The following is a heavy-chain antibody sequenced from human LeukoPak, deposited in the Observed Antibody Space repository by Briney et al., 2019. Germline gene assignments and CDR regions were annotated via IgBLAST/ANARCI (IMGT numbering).Heavy chain of an antibody. V-gene: IGHV4-59*01. J-gene: IGHJ3*02. CDR2: IYYSGST. CDR1: GGSISSYY. D-gene: IGHD3-22*01. Sequence: SETLSLTCTVSGGSISSYYWSWIRQPPGKGLEWIGYIYYSGSTNYNPSLKSRVTISVDTSKNQFSLKLSSVTAADTAVYYCAKSSTMIVVAGPLVSDDAFDIWGQGTMVTVSS. CDR3: AKSSTMIVVAGPLVSDDAFDI.